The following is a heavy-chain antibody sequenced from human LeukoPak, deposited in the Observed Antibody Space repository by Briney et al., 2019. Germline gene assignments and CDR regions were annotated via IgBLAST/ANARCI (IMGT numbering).Heavy chain of an antibody. D-gene: IGHD3-10*01. V-gene: IGHV4-30-2*01. CDR1: GGSISSGGYS. Sequence: SETLSLTCAVSGGSISSGGYSWSWIRQPPGKGLEWIGYIYHSGSTYYNPSLKSRVTISVDRSKNQFSLKLSSVTAADTAVYYCARGGHHGSGSYYPLDYWGQGTLVTVSS. CDR3: ARGGHHGSGSYYPLDY. CDR2: IYHSGST. J-gene: IGHJ4*02.